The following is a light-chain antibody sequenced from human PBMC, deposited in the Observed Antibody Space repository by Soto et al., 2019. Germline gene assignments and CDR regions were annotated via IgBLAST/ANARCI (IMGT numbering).Light chain of an antibody. CDR2: GAS. V-gene: IGKV3-15*01. CDR1: QSVSSN. CDR3: QQYNNWPRT. J-gene: IGKJ1*01. Sequence: EIVMTQSPATLSVSQGERATLSCRASQSVSSNLAWYQQKPGQAPRLLIYGASTRANGIPARFSGSGSGTEFTLTISSLQSADFAVYYCQQYNNWPRTFGQGTKVEIK.